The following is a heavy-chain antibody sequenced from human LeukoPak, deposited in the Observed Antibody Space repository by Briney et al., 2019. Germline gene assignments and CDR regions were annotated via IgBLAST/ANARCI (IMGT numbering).Heavy chain of an antibody. D-gene: IGHD2-8*02. CDR1: GDNVSSSYVT. CDR3: AGDRGVGAAVFFDF. Sequence: SQTLSLTCAISGDNVSSSYVTWNWIRQSPSRGLEWLGRTYYRSKWYNDYAVSVKSRMTIIPDTSKNQFSLHLNSVTPDDTALYYCAGDRGVGAAVFFDFWGLGTLVTVSS. CDR2: TYYRSKWYN. V-gene: IGHV6-1*01. J-gene: IGHJ4*02.